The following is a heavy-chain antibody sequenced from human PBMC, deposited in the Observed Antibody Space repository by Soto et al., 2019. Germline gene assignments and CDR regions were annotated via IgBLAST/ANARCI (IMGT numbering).Heavy chain of an antibody. J-gene: IGHJ4*02. Sequence: QVQLVQSGAEVKRPGSSVKVSCKASGDTFAFYSINWVRQAPGLGLEWMGRINPILSMSNYVQRFQGRVTMTADKSTSTAYMVLNSLRSEDTAMYYCATSYGSGYRAFDYWGQGALVTVSS. CDR2: INPILSMS. D-gene: IGHD3-10*01. CDR3: ATSYGSGYRAFDY. CDR1: GDTFAFYS. V-gene: IGHV1-69*02.